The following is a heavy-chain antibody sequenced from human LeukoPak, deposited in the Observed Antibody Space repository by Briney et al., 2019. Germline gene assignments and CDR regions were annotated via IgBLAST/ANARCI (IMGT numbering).Heavy chain of an antibody. CDR2: ISGSGGST. V-gene: IGHV3-23*01. J-gene: IGHJ4*02. CDR3: ASLLRYFDWLSPVGD. Sequence: PGGSLRLSCAASGFTFSNAWMSWVRQAPGKGLEWVSAISGSGGSTYYADSVKGRFTISRDNSKNTLYLQMNSLRAEDTAVYYCASLLRYFDWLSPVGDWGQGTLVTVSS. D-gene: IGHD3-9*01. CDR1: GFTFSNAW.